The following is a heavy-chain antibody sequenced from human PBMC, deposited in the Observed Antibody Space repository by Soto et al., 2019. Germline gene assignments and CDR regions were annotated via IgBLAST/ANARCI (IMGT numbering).Heavy chain of an antibody. CDR2: LGTADDP. Sequence: HPGGSLRLSCAASAFTLSAYDMHWVRQPNGKGLEWVSALGTADDPYYLGSVKGRFTISRENAKNSLYLPMNNLRPGDTAAYYYFRAYSGRLPRRADYYYAMDVWGQGTTVTVSS. D-gene: IGHD2-15*01. CDR1: AFTLSAYD. CDR3: FRAYSGRLPRRADYYYAMDV. J-gene: IGHJ6*02. V-gene: IGHV3-13*05.